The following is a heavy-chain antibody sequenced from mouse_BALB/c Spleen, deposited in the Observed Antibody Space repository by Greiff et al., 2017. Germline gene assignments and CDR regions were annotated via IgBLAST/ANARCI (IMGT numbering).Heavy chain of an antibody. V-gene: IGHV5-15*02. D-gene: IGHD2-14*01. CDR2: ISNLAYSI. J-gene: IGHJ3*01. Sequence: EVQLVESGGGLVQPGGSRKLSCAASGFTFSDYGMAWVRQAPGKGPEWVAFISNLAYSIYYADTVTGRFTISRENAKNTLYLEMSSLRSEDTAMYYFSRAGYRYDEAWFAYWGQGTLVTVSA. CDR3: SRAGYRYDEAWFAY. CDR1: GFTFSDYG.